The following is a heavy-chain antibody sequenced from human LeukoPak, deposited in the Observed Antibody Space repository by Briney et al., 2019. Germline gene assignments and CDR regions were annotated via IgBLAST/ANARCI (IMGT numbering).Heavy chain of an antibody. CDR3: ARGDYYYYMDV. Sequence: GGSLRLSCAASGFTFSDYYMSWIRQAPGKGLELGSYISSSGSTIYYADSVKGRFTISRDNAKNSLYLQMNSLRAEDTAVYYCARGDYYYYMDVWGKGTTVTVSS. J-gene: IGHJ6*03. CDR2: ISSSGSTI. CDR1: GFTFSDYY. V-gene: IGHV3-11*04.